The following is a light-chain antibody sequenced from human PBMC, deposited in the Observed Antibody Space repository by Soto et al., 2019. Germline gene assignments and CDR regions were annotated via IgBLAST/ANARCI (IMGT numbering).Light chain of an antibody. V-gene: IGKV3-20*01. CDR1: QSVSSSY. J-gene: IGKJ1*01. CDR3: QHYGSSLWT. CDR2: GAS. Sequence: EIVLTQSPGTLSVSPGERATLSCRASQSVSSSYLAWYQQKPGQAPRLLIYGASSRATGIPDRFSGSGSGKDFTLTISRLEPEDFAVYYCQHYGSSLWTFGQGTKGEIK.